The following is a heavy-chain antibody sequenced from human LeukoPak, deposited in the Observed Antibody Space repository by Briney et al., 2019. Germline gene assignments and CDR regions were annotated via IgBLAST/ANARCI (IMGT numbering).Heavy chain of an antibody. J-gene: IGHJ4*02. Sequence: PSETLSLTCAVYGGSFSGYYWSWIRQPPGKGLEWIGEINHSGSTNYNPSLKSRVTISVDTSKNQFSLKLSSMTAADTAVYYCARVSGWYEIDYWGQGTLVTVSS. V-gene: IGHV4-34*01. CDR1: GGSFSGYY. CDR3: ARVSGWYEIDY. D-gene: IGHD6-19*01. CDR2: INHSGST.